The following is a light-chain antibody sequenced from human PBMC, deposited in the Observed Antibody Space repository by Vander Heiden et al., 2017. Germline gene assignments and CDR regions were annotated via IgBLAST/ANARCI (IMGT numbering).Light chain of an antibody. CDR1: SGSIASNY. V-gene: IGLV6-57*01. J-gene: IGLJ3*02. Sequence: NFILTQPHSVSESPEKTVTISCTRTSGSIASNYVQWYQQRPGSSPTTGIYEDNQRPSGVPDRFSGSVDSSSNSASLTISGLKPEDEADYYCQSFDDSSLWVFGGGTKLTVL. CDR2: EDN. CDR3: QSFDDSSLWV.